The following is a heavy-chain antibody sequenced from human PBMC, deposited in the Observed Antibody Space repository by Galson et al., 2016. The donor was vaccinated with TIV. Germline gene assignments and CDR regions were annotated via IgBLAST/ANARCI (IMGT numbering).Heavy chain of an antibody. CDR3: ARRPPSTIFGVVTWFDP. D-gene: IGHD3-3*01. J-gene: IGHJ5*02. CDR1: GYTFSTYD. CDR2: MHPKSGDT. V-gene: IGHV1-8*01. Sequence: SVKVSCKASGYTFSTYDINWVRQATGQGLEWMGWMHPKSGDTLYAQKFQGRVTMTRNTSISTTYMELSNLRSEDTAVYYCARRPPSTIFGVVTWFDPWGQGTLVTVSS.